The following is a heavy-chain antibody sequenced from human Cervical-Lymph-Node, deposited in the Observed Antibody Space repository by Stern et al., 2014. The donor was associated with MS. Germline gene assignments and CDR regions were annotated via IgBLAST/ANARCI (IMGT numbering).Heavy chain of an antibody. D-gene: IGHD2-15*01. V-gene: IGHV1-18*01. CDR1: GYTFTSYG. J-gene: IGHJ3*02. CDR3: ARGLLGSENAFDI. CDR2: IMSYNCNT. Sequence: QVQLVQSGAEVKKPGASVKVSCKASGYTFTSYGIRWVRQAPGQGLEWMGWIMSYNCNTNDAQKPPGRCTMTTDTSPSTAYMELRSLRSDDTAVYYCARGLLGSENAFDIWAQGTMFTVSS.